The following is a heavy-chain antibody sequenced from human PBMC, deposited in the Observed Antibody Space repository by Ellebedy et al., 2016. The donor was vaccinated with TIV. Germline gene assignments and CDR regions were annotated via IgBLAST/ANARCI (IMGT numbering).Heavy chain of an antibody. Sequence: MPSEILSLTCAVSGGSISNPTDYWSWVRQHPGKGLEWIGYIYHSGSTFYNPSLKSRVTISVDTSKNQFSLKLTSVTAADTAVYYCARVTANYLDHWGQGTLVTVSS. CDR2: IYHSGST. J-gene: IGHJ4*02. D-gene: IGHD2-21*02. V-gene: IGHV4-31*11. CDR3: ARVTANYLDH. CDR1: GGSISNPTDY.